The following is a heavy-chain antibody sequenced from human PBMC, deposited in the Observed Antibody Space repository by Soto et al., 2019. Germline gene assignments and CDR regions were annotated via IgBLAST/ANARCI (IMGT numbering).Heavy chain of an antibody. CDR3: AEDYYDSSGSRPHDY. CDR1: GFTFSTYA. D-gene: IGHD3-22*01. V-gene: IGHV3-23*01. Sequence: GGSLRLSCAASGFTFSTYAMSWLRQPPGKGLEWVSLISGSGGSTYYADSVKGRFTISRDNSKNTLYLQMNSLGAEDTAVYYCAEDYYDSSGSRPHDYWGQGTLVTVSS. CDR2: ISGSGGST. J-gene: IGHJ4*02.